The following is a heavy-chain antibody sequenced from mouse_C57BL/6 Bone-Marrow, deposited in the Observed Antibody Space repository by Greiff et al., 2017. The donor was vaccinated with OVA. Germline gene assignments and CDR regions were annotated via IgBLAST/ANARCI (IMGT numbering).Heavy chain of an antibody. V-gene: IGHV1-64*01. CDR3: ARRGSSPHWYFDV. J-gene: IGHJ1*03. CDR1: GYTFTSYW. CDR2: IHPNSGST. D-gene: IGHD1-1*01. Sequence: QVQLQQPGAELVKPGASVKLSCKASGYTFTSYWMHWVKQRPGQGLEWIGMIHPNSGSTNYNEKFKSKATLTVDKSSSTAYMQLSSLTSEDSAVYYCARRGSSPHWYFDVWGTGTTVTVSS.